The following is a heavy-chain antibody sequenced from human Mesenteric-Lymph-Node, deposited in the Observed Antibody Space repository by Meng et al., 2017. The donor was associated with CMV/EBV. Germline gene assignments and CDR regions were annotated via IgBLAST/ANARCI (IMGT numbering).Heavy chain of an antibody. J-gene: IGHJ4*02. CDR3: AKISYNNYGLGSFFDY. V-gene: IGHV3-23*01. D-gene: IGHD3-10*01. CDR2: ISGTAAGT. Sequence: SGLTFSNYAMNWVRQAPGKGLEWVSTISGTAAGTYYAYSVKGRFTVSRDNSKNTLYLQMNSLSAEDTAVYHCAKISYNNYGLGSFFDYWGQGTLVTVSS. CDR1: GLTFSNYA.